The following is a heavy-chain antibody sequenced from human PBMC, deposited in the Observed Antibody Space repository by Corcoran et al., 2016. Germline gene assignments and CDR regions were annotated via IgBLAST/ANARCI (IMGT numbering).Heavy chain of an antibody. Sequence: VQLVESGGGVVQPGRSLRLSCAASGFTFSSYGMHWVRQAPGKGLEWVSYISSSSSTIYYADSVKGRFTISRDNAKNSLYLQMNSLRDEDTAVYYWARELSTDFWSGYYTPNYYYYGMDVWGQGTTVTVSS. V-gene: IGHV3-48*02. CDR1: GFTFSSYG. D-gene: IGHD3-3*01. CDR2: ISSSSSTI. J-gene: IGHJ6*02. CDR3: ARELSTDFWSGYYTPNYYYYGMDV.